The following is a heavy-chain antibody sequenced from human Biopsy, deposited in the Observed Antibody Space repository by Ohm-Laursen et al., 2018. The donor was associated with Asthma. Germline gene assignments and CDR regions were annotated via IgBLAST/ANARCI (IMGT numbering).Heavy chain of an antibody. Sequence: GASVKVSCNASGYTFTSYAMHWVRQAPGQRLEWMGWINAGNGNTKYSQKFQGRVTITRDTSASTAYMELSSLRSEDTAVYYCASAIVVADSDAFDIWGQGTMVTVSS. V-gene: IGHV1-3*01. D-gene: IGHD6-19*01. CDR1: GYTFTSYA. CDR3: ASAIVVADSDAFDI. CDR2: INAGNGNT. J-gene: IGHJ3*02.